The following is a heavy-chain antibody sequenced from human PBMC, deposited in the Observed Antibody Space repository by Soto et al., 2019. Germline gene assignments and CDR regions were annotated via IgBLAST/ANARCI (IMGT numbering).Heavy chain of an antibody. V-gene: IGHV1-18*01. J-gene: IGHJ4*01. Sequence: QVNLVQSGAEVKNPGASVKVSCKASGYTFTNYPLAWVRRAPGHGLEWMGWISAHSGDTHYAQKFQDRVTMTTDTSTATAHLELRSLTSDDTAVYYCARVISMLFVAPAYLGNGTLVTVSS. CDR2: ISAHSGDT. D-gene: IGHD2-21*01. CDR1: GYTFTNYP. CDR3: ARVISMLFVAPAY.